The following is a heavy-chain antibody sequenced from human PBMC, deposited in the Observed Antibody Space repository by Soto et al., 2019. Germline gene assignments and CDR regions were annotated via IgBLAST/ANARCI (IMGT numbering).Heavy chain of an antibody. V-gene: IGHV1-69*12. Sequence: QVQLVQSGAEVKKPGSSAKVSCKASGGTFSSYAISWVRQAPGQGLEWMGGIIPIFGTANYAQKFQGRVTITADESTSTAYMELSSLRSEGKAVYYCARYRYGYSYFDYWGQGTLVTVSS. CDR2: IIPIFGTA. D-gene: IGHD5-18*01. CDR1: GGTFSSYA. J-gene: IGHJ4*02. CDR3: ARYRYGYSYFDY.